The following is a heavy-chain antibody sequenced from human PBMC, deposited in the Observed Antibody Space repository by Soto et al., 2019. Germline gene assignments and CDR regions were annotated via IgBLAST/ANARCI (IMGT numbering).Heavy chain of an antibody. Sequence: ASVKVSCKASGGTFSSYAISWVRQAPGQGLEWMGRIIPILGIANYAQKFQGRVTITADKSTSTAYMELSSLRSEDTAVYYCARERPTSYGHYYYYYGMDVWGQGTTVTVSS. CDR3: ARERPTSYGHYYYYYGMDV. V-gene: IGHV1-69*04. J-gene: IGHJ6*02. D-gene: IGHD5-18*01. CDR1: GGTFSSYA. CDR2: IIPILGIA.